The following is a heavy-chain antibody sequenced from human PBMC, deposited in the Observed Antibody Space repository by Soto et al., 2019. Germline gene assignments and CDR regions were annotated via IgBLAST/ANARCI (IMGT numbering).Heavy chain of an antibody. CDR2: ISGSGGST. V-gene: IGHV3-23*01. J-gene: IGHJ6*02. Sequence: GSLRLSCAASGFTFSRYAMSWVRQAPGKGLEWVSAISGSGGSTYYADSVKGRFTISRDNSKNTLYLQMNSLRAEDTAVYYCATGITMVRGAERRYYYYYYGMDVWGQGTTVTVSS. CDR1: GFTFSRYA. CDR3: ATGITMVRGAERRYYYYYYGMDV. D-gene: IGHD3-10*01.